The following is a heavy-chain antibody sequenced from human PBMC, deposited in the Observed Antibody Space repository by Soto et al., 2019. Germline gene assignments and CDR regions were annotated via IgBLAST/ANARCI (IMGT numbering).Heavy chain of an antibody. Sequence: GGSLRLSCVVSGLTFSDYGFHWVRQAPGKGLDWVAAISYDGSFVYYADSVRGRFTISRDNSRNTLDLQMNTLRHEDTAVYYCAKERGRNRNFAMDVWGQGTSVTVSS. V-gene: IGHV3-30*18. CDR3: AKERGRNRNFAMDV. CDR2: ISYDGSFV. J-gene: IGHJ6*02. CDR1: GLTFSDYG. D-gene: IGHD1-1*01.